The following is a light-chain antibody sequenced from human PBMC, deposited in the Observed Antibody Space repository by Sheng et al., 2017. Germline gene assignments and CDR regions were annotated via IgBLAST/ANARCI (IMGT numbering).Light chain of an antibody. CDR1: SSDVGGYNY. J-gene: IGLJ2*01. Sequence: QSALTQPPSASGSPGQSVAISCTGASSDVGGYNYVSWYQQHPGKAPKLIIYHVTDRPSGVSDRFSGSKSGNTASLTISGLQAEDEADYYCSSYTSSSVVFGGGTKLTVL. CDR3: SSYTSSSVV. CDR2: HVT. V-gene: IGLV2-14*03.